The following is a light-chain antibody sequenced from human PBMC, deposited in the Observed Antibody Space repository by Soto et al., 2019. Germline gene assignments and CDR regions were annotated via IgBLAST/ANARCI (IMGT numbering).Light chain of an antibody. V-gene: IGKV1-5*01. J-gene: IGKJ1*01. CDR3: QQYNSYPRT. CDR2: DAS. Sequence: DIQMTQSPSTLSASVGDRVTITCRASQSISGWLAWYQQKPGKAPKLLVYDASRLESGVPSRFSGSRSGTEFTLTITSLQPIDFATYYCQQYNSYPRTFGQGTKVEIK. CDR1: QSISGW.